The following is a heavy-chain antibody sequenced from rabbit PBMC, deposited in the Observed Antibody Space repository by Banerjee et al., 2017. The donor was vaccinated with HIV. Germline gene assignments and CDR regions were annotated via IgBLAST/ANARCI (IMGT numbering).Heavy chain of an antibody. CDR3: ARDNDGYRGYDFDL. CDR1: GIDFSSGYD. V-gene: IGHV1S45*01. J-gene: IGHJ4*01. Sequence: QEQLEESGGGLVKPGGTLTLTCKASGIDFSSGYDMCWVRQAPGKGLEWIACIYAGSRDYTYYASWAKGRFTISKTPSTTVTLQMTSLTAADTATYFCARDNDGYRGYDFDLRGPGTLVTVS. CDR2: IYAGSRDYT. D-gene: IGHD6-1*01.